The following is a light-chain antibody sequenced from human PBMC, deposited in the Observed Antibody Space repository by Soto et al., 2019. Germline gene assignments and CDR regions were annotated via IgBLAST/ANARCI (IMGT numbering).Light chain of an antibody. CDR3: MQALQSLT. V-gene: IGKV2-28*01. CDR2: FGS. Sequence: DVVMTQSPLSLPVTPGGPASISCRSSEILLYNNTYNYVDWYVQKPGQSPQLLIYFGSNRAPGVPDRFSGSGSGTDFTLKINRVAAEDVGTYYCMQALQSLTFGQGTRLEIK. CDR1: EILLYNNTYNY. J-gene: IGKJ5*01.